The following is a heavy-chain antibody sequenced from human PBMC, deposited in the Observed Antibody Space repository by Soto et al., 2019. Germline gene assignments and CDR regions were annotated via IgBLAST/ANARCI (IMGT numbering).Heavy chain of an antibody. V-gene: IGHV4-34*01. CDR3: VRGSAGRGSYYSGMDV. D-gene: IGHD2-15*01. CDR2: INHSGGI. J-gene: IGHJ6*02. CDR1: GGSFSGHF. Sequence: SETLSLTCAVYGGSFSGHFGSWIRQAPGKGLEWIGEINHSGGINYNPSLKSRVTIAVDASKNQFSLKLNSVTAADTAVYYCVRGSAGRGSYYSGMDVWGEGTTVTV.